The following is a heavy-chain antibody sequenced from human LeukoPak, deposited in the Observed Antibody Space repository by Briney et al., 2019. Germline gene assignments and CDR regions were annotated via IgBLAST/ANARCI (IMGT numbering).Heavy chain of an antibody. CDR3: ALAGASGWYAAGWFAP. J-gene: IGHJ5*02. CDR1: GFPFNNYW. CDR2: INTDGRTT. D-gene: IGHD6-19*01. Sequence: GGSLRHSCAASGFPFNNYWMHWVRQAPGKGLVWVSSINTDGRTTRYAASVQGRFTISRDNAKNTLSLQMNSLRDDDTAVYYCALAGASGWYAAGWFAPWRQGTLVTVSS. V-gene: IGHV3-74*01.